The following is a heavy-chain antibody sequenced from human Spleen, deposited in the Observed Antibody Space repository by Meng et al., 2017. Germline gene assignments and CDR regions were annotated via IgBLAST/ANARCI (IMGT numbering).Heavy chain of an antibody. CDR2: MNPNSGNT. CDR3: ARGGGPTPFQH. Sequence: VPSGVGVKKPGSPVKVSCTASGFTFTSYDITWVRQATGPGLEWMGWMNPNSGNTGYAQKFQGRVTITRNTSISTAYMELSSLRSEDTAVYYCARGGGPTPFQHWGQGTLVTVSS. J-gene: IGHJ1*01. D-gene: IGHD4-23*01. CDR1: GFTFTSYD. V-gene: IGHV1-8*03.